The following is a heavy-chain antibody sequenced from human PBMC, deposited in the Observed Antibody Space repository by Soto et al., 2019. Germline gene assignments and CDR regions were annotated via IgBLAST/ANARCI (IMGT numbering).Heavy chain of an antibody. Sequence: SETLSLTCTVSGGSVSSYYLSWVRQPPGKRPEWIAYIYNGGTTNYNPSLKSRATISLDTSKNQFSLKLSSVTAADTAVYFCARGGPSSKWLDPWGQGIQVTVSS. CDR3: ARGGPSSKWLDP. CDR2: IYNGGTT. V-gene: IGHV4-59*02. CDR1: GGSVSSYY. J-gene: IGHJ5*02.